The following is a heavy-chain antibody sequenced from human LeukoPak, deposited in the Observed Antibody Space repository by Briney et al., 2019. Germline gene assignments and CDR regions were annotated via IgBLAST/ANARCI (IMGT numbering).Heavy chain of an antibody. CDR2: INHSGST. CDR1: DYSISSGYF. Sequence: PSETLSLTCSVSDYSISSGYFWAWIRQPPGKGLEWIGSINHSGSTYYNPSLKSRVTISVDTSKNQFSLQLSSVTAADTAVYYCARDRVAAAGEGFDYWGQGTLVTASS. V-gene: IGHV4-38-2*02. J-gene: IGHJ4*02. D-gene: IGHD6-13*01. CDR3: ARDRVAAAGEGFDY.